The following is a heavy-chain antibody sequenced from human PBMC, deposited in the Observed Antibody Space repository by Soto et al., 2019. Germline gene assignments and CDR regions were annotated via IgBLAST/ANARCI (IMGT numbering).Heavy chain of an antibody. CDR2: IYPGDSDT. D-gene: IGHD1-20*01. CDR1: GYSFTNYW. CDR3: ASGWYNWKREHRAFDI. V-gene: IGHV5-51*01. Sequence: PGESLKISCKGSGYSFTNYWIGWVRQMPGKGLEWMGMIYPGDSDTRYSPSFQGQVTISADKSFSTAYLQWSSLKASDTAMYYCASGWYNWKREHRAFDIWGRGTMVTVSS. J-gene: IGHJ3*02.